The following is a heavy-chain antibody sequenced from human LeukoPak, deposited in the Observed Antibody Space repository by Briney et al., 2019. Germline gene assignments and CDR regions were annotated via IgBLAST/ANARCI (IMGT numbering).Heavy chain of an antibody. J-gene: IGHJ3*02. D-gene: IGHD2-2*01. Sequence: GASVKVSCKASGGTFSGYAISLVRQAPGQGLEWMGGIIPIFGTANYAQKFQGRVTITADESTSTAYMELSSLRSEDTAVYYCARDQEYQLLGDIWGQGTMVTVSS. CDR2: IIPIFGTA. CDR3: ARDQEYQLLGDI. CDR1: GGTFSGYA. V-gene: IGHV1-69*13.